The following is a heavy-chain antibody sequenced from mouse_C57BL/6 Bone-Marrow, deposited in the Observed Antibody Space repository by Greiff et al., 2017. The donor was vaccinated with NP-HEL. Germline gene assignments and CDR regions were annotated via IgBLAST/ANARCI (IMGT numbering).Heavy chain of an antibody. CDR2: INPNNGGT. Sequence: VQLQQSGPELVKPGASVKISCKASGYTFTDYYMNWVKQSHGKSLEWIGDINPNNGGTSYNQKFKGKATLTVDKSSSTAYMELRSLTSEDSAVYYCAGWLLPYVDYWGQGTTLTVSS. CDR3: AGWLLPYVDY. CDR1: GYTFTDYY. V-gene: IGHV1-26*01. D-gene: IGHD2-3*01. J-gene: IGHJ2*01.